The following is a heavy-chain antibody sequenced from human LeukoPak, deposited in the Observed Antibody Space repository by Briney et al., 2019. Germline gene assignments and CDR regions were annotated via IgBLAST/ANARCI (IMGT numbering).Heavy chain of an antibody. CDR2: ISSSSSTI. CDR1: GFTFSSYS. D-gene: IGHD6-19*01. Sequence: GGSLRLSCAASGFTFSSYSMNWVRQAPGKGLEWVSYISSSSSTIYYADSVKGRFTISRDNAKNSLYLQMNSLRAEDTAVYYWARGAGYSSGWYWGQGTLVTVSS. V-gene: IGHV3-48*01. J-gene: IGHJ4*02. CDR3: ARGAGYSSGWY.